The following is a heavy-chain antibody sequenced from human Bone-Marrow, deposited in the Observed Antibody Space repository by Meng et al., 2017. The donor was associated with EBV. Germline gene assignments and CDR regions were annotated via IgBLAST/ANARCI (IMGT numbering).Heavy chain of an antibody. J-gene: IGHJ5*02. CDR1: EGSISSSSYY. CDR2: IYYSGST. CDR3: ARHDRLGDYGVS. V-gene: IGHV4-39*01. Sequence: LQRQASGPGLVKPSRTRSLTCLVSEGSISSSSYYWGWICQPPGKGLEWIERIYYSGSTYYNPSLKSRVTISVDTSKNQFSLKLNSVTAADTAVYFCARHDRLGDYGVSWGQGTLVTVSS. D-gene: IGHD4-17*01.